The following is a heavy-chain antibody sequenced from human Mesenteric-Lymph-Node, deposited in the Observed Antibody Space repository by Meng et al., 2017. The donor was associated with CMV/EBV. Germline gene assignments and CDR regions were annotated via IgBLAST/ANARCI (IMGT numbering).Heavy chain of an antibody. J-gene: IGHJ4*02. V-gene: IGHV3-69-1*01. CDR1: GFIFNEHP. D-gene: IGHD3-10*01. Sequence: GESLKISCEASGFIFNEHPMDWVRLSPGKGLEWVSSMTPGRKADYADSVKGRFTISRDDRENSLYLEMNSLRDEDTAVYYCARDSLPPGRFGELLGWYFDYWGQGTLVTVSS. CDR2: MTPGRKA. CDR3: ARDSLPPGRFGELLGWYFDY.